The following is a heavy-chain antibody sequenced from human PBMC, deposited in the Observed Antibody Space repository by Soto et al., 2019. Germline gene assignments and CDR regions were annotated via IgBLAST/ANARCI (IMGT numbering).Heavy chain of an antibody. J-gene: IGHJ4*02. D-gene: IGHD3-3*01. CDR1: GYTFTSYS. V-gene: IGHV1-3*01. CDR3: ARTSGYYFYDC. CDR2: INAGNGNT. Sequence: ASVKVSCESSGYTFTSYSMHWVRQAPGQRLEWMGWINAGNGNTKYSQKFQGRVTITRDTSASTAYMELSSLRSEDTAVYYCARTSGYYFYDCWGQGTLVTVSS.